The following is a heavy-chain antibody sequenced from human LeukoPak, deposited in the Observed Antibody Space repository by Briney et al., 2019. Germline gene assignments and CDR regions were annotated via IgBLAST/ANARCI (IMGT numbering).Heavy chain of an antibody. CDR3: AREVLDVVEPVTNTVDY. J-gene: IGHJ4*02. CDR1: AFIFSGHW. D-gene: IGHD2-2*01. CDR2: INKGGSFI. Sequence: TGGSLRLSCEGSAFIFSGHWMNWVRQTPGKGLEWVSAINKGGSFIKYADSVKGRFIVSRDNAKNLLFLQMNSLRVEDTALYFCAREVLDVVEPVTNTVDYWGQGTRVTVSS. V-gene: IGHV3-21*01.